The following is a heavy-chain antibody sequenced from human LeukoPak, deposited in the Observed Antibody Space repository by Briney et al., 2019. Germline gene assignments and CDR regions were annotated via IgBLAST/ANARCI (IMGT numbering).Heavy chain of an antibody. D-gene: IGHD3-22*01. V-gene: IGHV4-39*07. Sequence: SETLSLTCAVYGGSFSSYYWGWIRQPPGKGLEWIGSIYYSGSTYYNPSLKSRVTISVDTSKNQFSLKLSSVTAADTAVYYCARDRSYYDSSGYYGFDYWGQGTLVTVSS. CDR2: IYYSGST. J-gene: IGHJ4*02. CDR1: GGSFSSYY. CDR3: ARDRSYYDSSGYYGFDY.